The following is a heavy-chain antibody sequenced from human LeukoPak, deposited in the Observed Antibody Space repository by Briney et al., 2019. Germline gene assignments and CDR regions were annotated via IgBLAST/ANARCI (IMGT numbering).Heavy chain of an antibody. Sequence: GGSLRLSCAASEFTFSSYSMNWVRQAPGKGLEWVSYITNSGNSKSYADSVKGRFTISRDNSKNTLYLQMNSLRAEDTAVYYCAKGRWLQLRDAYFDYWGQGTLVTVSS. D-gene: IGHD5-24*01. CDR3: AKGRWLQLRDAYFDY. V-gene: IGHV3-48*01. J-gene: IGHJ4*02. CDR1: EFTFSSYS. CDR2: ITNSGNSK.